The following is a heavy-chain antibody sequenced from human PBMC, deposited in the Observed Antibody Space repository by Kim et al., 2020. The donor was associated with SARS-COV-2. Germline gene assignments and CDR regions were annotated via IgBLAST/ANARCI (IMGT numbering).Heavy chain of an antibody. Sequence: TRDTQKFQGRITLTRDTSTKTVYMDLSSLRSEDTAVYYCARGLDWFKFDYWGQGTLVTVSS. J-gene: IGHJ4*02. CDR2: T. V-gene: IGHV1-46*01. CDR3: ARGLDWFKFDY. D-gene: IGHD3-9*01.